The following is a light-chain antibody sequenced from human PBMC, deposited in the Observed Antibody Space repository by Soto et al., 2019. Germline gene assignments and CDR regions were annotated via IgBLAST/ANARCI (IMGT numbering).Light chain of an antibody. V-gene: IGKV1-5*01. CDR2: DAS. CDR1: QSISSW. Sequence: DIQMTQSPSTLSASVGDRVTITCRASQSISSWLAWYQQKPWKAPKLLIYDASILESGVPSRFSGSGSGTEFTLTISSLQPDDFATSYCQQYNSYLWTFGQGTKVEIK. CDR3: QQYNSYLWT. J-gene: IGKJ1*01.